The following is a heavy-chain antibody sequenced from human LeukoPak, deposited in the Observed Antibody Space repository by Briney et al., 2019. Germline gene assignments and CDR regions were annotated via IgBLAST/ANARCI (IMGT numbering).Heavy chain of an antibody. CDR1: GYTFTNYW. CDR2: IYPGDSDT. CDR3: ARIMLYGYGFDY. Sequence: RGESLKISCEGSGYTFTNYWIGWVRQMPGKGLEWMGIIYPGDSDTRYSPFFQGQVTISVDKSISTAYLQWSSLKASDTAMYYCARIMLYGYGFDYWGQGTLVTVSS. V-gene: IGHV5-51*01. D-gene: IGHD5-18*01. J-gene: IGHJ4*02.